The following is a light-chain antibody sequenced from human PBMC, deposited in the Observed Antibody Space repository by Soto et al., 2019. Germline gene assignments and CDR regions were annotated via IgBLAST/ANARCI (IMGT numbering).Light chain of an antibody. V-gene: IGKV1-5*01. CDR2: DAS. CDR1: QSISSW. Sequence: IQMTQSPSTLSASVGDRVTITCRASQSISSWLAWYQQKPGKAPKLLIYDASSLESGVPSRFSGSGSGTEFSLTISSLQPDDFATYHCQQYKSYWTFGQGTKV. CDR3: QQYKSYWT. J-gene: IGKJ1*01.